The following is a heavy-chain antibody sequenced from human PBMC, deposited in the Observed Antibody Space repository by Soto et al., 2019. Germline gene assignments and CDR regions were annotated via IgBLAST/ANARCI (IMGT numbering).Heavy chain of an antibody. CDR1: GGTFASYS. D-gene: IGHD6-25*01. V-gene: IGHV1-69*06. Sequence: QEELVQSGAEVKKPGSSVNVSCKASGGTFASYSITWVRQAPGQRPEWMGEIIPLLRTVNYAQKFQDRVTITGDRSTSTVYMALSSLRSDHTAVYYCARDPVDLFGYMDVWGQGTTVTVSS. CDR2: IIPLLRTV. CDR3: ARDPVDLFGYMDV. J-gene: IGHJ6*01.